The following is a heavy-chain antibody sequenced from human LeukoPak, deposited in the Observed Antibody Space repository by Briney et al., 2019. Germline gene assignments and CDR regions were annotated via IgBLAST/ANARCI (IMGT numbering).Heavy chain of an antibody. J-gene: IGHJ4*02. CDR1: GYTFTGYY. Sequence: ASVKVSCKASGYTFTGYYMHWVRQVPGQGLEWMGRINPNSGGTNYAQKFQGRVTMTRDTSISTAYMELSRLRSDDTAAYYCARENYYDSNESLDYWGQGTLVTVSS. CDR2: INPNSGGT. D-gene: IGHD3-22*01. V-gene: IGHV1-2*06. CDR3: ARENYYDSNESLDY.